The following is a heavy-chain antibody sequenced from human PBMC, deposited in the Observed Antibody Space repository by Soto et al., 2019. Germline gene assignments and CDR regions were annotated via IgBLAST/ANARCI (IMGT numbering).Heavy chain of an antibody. Sequence: PGGSLRLSCAASGFTFSSLWMGWVRQAPGKGLGWVANIKYDGSETYYVDSVKGRFTISRDNAKNSLYLQMNSLRGEDTAVYFCAVYNWNRARDFDFWGQGTLVTVSS. CDR3: AVYNWNRARDFDF. CDR1: GFTFSSLW. CDR2: IKYDGSET. J-gene: IGHJ4*02. D-gene: IGHD1-1*01. V-gene: IGHV3-7*01.